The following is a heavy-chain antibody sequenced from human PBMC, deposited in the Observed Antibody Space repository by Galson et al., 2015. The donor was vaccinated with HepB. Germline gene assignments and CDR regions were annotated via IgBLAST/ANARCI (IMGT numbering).Heavy chain of an antibody. CDR3: ARDPFFGGAAAGTPADYYYYYYMDV. CDR2: INPSGGST. CDR1: GYTFTSYY. J-gene: IGHJ6*03. D-gene: IGHD6-13*01. Sequence: SVKVSCKASGYTFTSYYMHWVRQAPGQGLEWMGIINPSGGSTSYAQKFQGRVTMTRDTSTGTVYMELSSLRSEDTAVYYCARDPFFGGAAAGTPADYYYYYYMDVWGKGTTVTVSS. V-gene: IGHV1-46*01.